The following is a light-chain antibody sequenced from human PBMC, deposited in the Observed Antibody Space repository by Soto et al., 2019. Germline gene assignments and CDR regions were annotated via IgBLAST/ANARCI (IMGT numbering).Light chain of an antibody. V-gene: IGKV3-20*01. CDR2: GAS. J-gene: IGKJ3*01. CDR3: LQHDDSPFT. CDR1: QTIRSNF. Sequence: EIVLTQSPGALSLSPGERATLSCRASQTIRSNFLAWYQHKPGQAPRLLIYGASTTATGLPDRFSGSGSGTEFTLTISRLEPEDFAVYFCLQHDDSPFTFGPGTKVDI.